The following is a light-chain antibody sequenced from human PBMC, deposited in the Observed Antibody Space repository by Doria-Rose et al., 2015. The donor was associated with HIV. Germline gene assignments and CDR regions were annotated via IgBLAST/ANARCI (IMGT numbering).Light chain of an antibody. J-gene: IGKJ1*01. CDR2: DGS. Sequence: TQSPGTLSLSPGERATLSCRASQSFSSTYLAWYQQKPGQAPSLLIYDGSTRATGIADSFNASGSGTDFTLTINRLEPEDFALYYCHQYGTSWTFGQGTKVEI. CDR1: QSFSSTY. V-gene: IGKV3-20*01. CDR3: HQYGTSWT.